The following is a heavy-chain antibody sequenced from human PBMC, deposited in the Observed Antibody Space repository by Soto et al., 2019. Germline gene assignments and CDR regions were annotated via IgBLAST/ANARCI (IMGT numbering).Heavy chain of an antibody. V-gene: IGHV3-7*01. CDR3: AAYHTPGHAAFDI. D-gene: IGHD2-21*01. Sequence: PGGSLRLSCAVSGFSFSTYWMSWVRQAPGKGLEWLANIKQDGNEKYYVDSVKGRFTISGDSAKNSLFLIMDSLRAEDTAVYYWAAYHTPGHAAFDITGQGAMVTV. CDR2: IKQDGNEK. J-gene: IGHJ3*02. CDR1: GFSFSTYW.